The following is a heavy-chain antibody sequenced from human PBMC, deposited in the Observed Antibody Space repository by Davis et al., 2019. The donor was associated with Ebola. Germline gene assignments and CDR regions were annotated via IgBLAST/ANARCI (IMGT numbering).Heavy chain of an antibody. CDR3: AADVDTAPGE. J-gene: IGHJ4*02. CDR1: GFTFSSYG. D-gene: IGHD5-18*01. CDR2: IRYDGSNK. Sequence: PGGSLRLSCAASGFTFSSYGMHWVRQAPGKGLEWVAFIRYDGSNKYYADSVKGRFTISRDNSKNTLYLQMNSLRAEDTAVYYCAADVDTAPGEWGQGTLVTVSS. V-gene: IGHV3-30*02.